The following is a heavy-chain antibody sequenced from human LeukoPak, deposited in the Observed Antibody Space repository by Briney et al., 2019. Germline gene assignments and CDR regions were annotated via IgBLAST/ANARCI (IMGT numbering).Heavy chain of an antibody. J-gene: IGHJ4*02. CDR1: GFAFSSYW. CDR3: VRDLSGNGDY. V-gene: IGHV3-7*01. D-gene: IGHD1-20*01. Sequence: GGSLRLSCAVSGFAFSSYWMGWVRQAPGKGLEWVANIKQDGSDKIYVDSVKGRFTISRDNAKNSLFLQMNSLRADDTAVYHCVRDLSGNGDYWGQGTLVTVSS. CDR2: IKQDGSDK.